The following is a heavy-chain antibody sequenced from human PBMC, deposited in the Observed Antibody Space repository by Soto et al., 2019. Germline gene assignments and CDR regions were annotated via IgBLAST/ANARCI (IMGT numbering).Heavy chain of an antibody. CDR3: TTDDQLLYNSSWYNFDY. CDR1: GFTFSNAW. J-gene: IGHJ4*02. Sequence: GGSLRLSCAASGFTFSNAWMSWVRQAPGKGLEWVGRIKSKTDGGTTDYAAPVKGRFTISRDDSKNTLYLQMNSLKTEDTAVYYCTTDDQLLYNSSWYNFDYWGQGTLVTVSS. V-gene: IGHV3-15*01. D-gene: IGHD6-13*01. CDR2: IKSKTDGGTT.